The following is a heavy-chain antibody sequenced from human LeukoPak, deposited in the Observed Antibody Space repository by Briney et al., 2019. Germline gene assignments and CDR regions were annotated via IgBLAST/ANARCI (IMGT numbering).Heavy chain of an antibody. CDR1: GFTFSSYW. CDR3: ARVGYCSSTSCPFDY. Sequence: GGSLRLSCAATGFTFSSYWMSWVRQAPGKGLEWVAVIWYDGSNKYYADSVKGRFTISRDNSKNTLYLQMNSLRAEDTAVYYCARVGYCSSTSCPFDYWGQGTLVTVSS. D-gene: IGHD2-2*03. J-gene: IGHJ4*02. V-gene: IGHV3-33*08. CDR2: IWYDGSNK.